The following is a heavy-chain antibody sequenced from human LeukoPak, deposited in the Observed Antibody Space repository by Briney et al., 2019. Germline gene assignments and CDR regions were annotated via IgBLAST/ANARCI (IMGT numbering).Heavy chain of an antibody. V-gene: IGHV3-30*02. D-gene: IGHD2-8*01. CDR1: GFSFSRYG. J-gene: IGHJ3*02. CDR3: ARERMVRNAFDI. Sequence: GGSLRLSCAASGFSFSRYGMHWVRQAPGKGLEWVAFIRHDGSNKYYADSVKGRFTISRDNSKSTLYLQMNSLRAEDTAVYYCARERMVRNAFDIWGQGTMVTVSS. CDR2: IRHDGSNK.